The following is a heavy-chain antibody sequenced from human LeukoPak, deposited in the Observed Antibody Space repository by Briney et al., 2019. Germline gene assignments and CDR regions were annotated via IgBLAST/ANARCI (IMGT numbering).Heavy chain of an antibody. CDR3: ARVGIAARRGLDY. D-gene: IGHD6-6*01. Sequence: PSETLSLTGTVSGGSISSYYWSWIRQPPGKGLEWIGYIYYSGSTNYNPSLKSRVTISVDTSKNQFSLKLSSVTAADTAVYYCARVGIAARRGLDYWGQGTLVTVSS. J-gene: IGHJ4*02. CDR2: IYYSGST. V-gene: IGHV4-59*12. CDR1: GGSISSYY.